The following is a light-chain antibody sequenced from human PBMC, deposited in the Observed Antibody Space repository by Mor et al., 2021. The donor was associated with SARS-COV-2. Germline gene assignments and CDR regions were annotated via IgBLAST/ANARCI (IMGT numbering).Light chain of an antibody. J-gene: IGLJ3*02. CDR2: QDY. CDR1: KLGDKY. Sequence: KLGDKYACWYQQKPGQSPVLVIYQDYKRPSGIPERFSGSNSGNTATLTISGTQAMDEADYYCQAWDSSTADWVFGGGTKLTV. CDR3: QAWDSSTADWV. V-gene: IGLV3-1*01.